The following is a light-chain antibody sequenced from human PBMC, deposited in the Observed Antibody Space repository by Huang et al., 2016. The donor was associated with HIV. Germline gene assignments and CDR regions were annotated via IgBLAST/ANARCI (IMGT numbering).Light chain of an antibody. CDR2: KVS. J-gene: IGKJ1*01. Sequence: VVTSFSLSLAVHLGQPAAQSCRACESLGSGDGNTYVNWFQQRPGQSPRRLIYKVSYRDSGVPDRFSGSGSGTDFTLNISRVEAEDVGIYYCMQGTHWWAFGQGTKVEI. V-gene: IGKV2-30*01. CDR1: ESLGSGDGNTY. CDR3: MQGTHWWA.